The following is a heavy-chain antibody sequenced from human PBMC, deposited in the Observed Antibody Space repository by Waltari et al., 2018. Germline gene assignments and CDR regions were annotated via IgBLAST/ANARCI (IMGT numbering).Heavy chain of an antibody. CDR1: GGSISSSSYY. CDR3: TRIAVAATEFDP. V-gene: IGHV4-39*07. Sequence: QLQLQESGPGLVKPSETLSLTCTVSGGSISSSSYYWGWLRQPPGKGLEWIGSIYYSGSTYYNPSLKSRVTISVDTSKNQFSLKLSSVTAADTAVYYCTRIAVAATEFDPWGQGTLVTVSS. D-gene: IGHD6-19*01. CDR2: IYYSGST. J-gene: IGHJ5*02.